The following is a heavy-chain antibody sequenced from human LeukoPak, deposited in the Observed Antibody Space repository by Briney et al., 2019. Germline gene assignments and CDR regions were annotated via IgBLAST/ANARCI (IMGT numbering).Heavy chain of an antibody. CDR1: GYTFTSYG. J-gene: IGHJ6*03. CDR2: ISAYNGNT. D-gene: IGHD6-13*01. V-gene: IGHV1-18*01. Sequence: ASVKVSCKASGYTFTSYGISWVRQAPGQGLEWMGWISAYNGNTNYAQKLQGRVTMTTDTSTSTAYMELRSLRSDDTAVYYCARVYSSSWYSRVYYYYMDVWGKGTTVTVSS. CDR3: ARVYSSSWYSRVYYYYMDV.